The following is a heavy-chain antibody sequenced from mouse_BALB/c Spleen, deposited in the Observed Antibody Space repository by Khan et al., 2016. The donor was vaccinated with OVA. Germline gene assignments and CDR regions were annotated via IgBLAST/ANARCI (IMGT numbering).Heavy chain of an antibody. CDR1: GYTFTNYV. D-gene: IGHD4-1*01. CDR3: AREASSWDFSFPY. CDR2: INPDNAGT. V-gene: IGHV1S136*01. Sequence: VQLQQPGPELVEPGASVKMSCKASGYTFTNYVMHWVKQKPGQGLEWIAYINPDNAGTRYNENFKGKATLTSDISSTTAYMELSSRTSEDSAVYYCAREASSWDFSFPYWGQGTLVTVSA. J-gene: IGHJ3*01.